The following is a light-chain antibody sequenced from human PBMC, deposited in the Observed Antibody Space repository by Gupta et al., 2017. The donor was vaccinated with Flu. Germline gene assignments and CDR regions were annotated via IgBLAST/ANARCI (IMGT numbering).Light chain of an antibody. V-gene: IGLV2-11*01. CDR3: SSHAGRVTWV. J-gene: IGLJ1*01. Sequence: QSAPTQPRSVSGSPGQSVTISCTGSSNDVGGSNRVSWYQQRPGKAPKLILYDVTERPSGVPDRCSGSKSGNTASLTISGLQADDEADYYCSSHAGRVTWVFGTGTTVTV. CDR2: DVT. CDR1: SNDVGGSNR.